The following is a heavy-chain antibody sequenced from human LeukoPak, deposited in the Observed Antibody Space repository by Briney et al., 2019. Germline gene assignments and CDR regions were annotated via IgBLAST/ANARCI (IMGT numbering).Heavy chain of an antibody. V-gene: IGHV4-61*01. D-gene: IGHD2-21*01. J-gene: IGHJ4*02. CDR1: GGSVSSGSYY. CDR3: ARRAYCGGDCFDY. CDR2: IYYSGST. Sequence: SETLSLTCTVSGGSVSSGSYYWSWIRQPPGKGLEWIGYIYYSGSTNYNPSLKSRVTISVDTSKNQFSLKLSSVTAADTAVYYCARRAYCGGDCFDYWGQGTLVTVSS.